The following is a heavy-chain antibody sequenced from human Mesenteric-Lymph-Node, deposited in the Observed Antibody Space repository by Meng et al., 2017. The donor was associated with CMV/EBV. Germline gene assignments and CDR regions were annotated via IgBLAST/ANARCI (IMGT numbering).Heavy chain of an antibody. CDR2: ISYDGSNK. V-gene: IGHV3-30*04. CDR3: TRDWSDTSRSRFDI. J-gene: IGHJ3*02. Sequence: GGSLRLSCAASGFTFSSCAMHWVRQAPGKGLEWVAVISYDGSNKYYADSVKGRFTISRDNSKNTLYLQMNSLRAEDTAVYYCTRDWSDTSRSRFDIWGQGTMVTVSS. CDR1: GFTFSSCA. D-gene: IGHD2-2*01.